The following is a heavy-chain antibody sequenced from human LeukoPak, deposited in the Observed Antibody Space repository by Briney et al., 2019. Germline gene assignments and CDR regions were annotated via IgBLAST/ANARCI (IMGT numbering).Heavy chain of an antibody. CDR1: GVIVRSNY. V-gene: IGHV3-53*01. D-gene: IGHD3-10*01. Sequence: GGSLRLSCVGSGVIVRSNYMTWVRQSPGKGLEWVSILYHGGSTYYADSVKGRFTISRDNSKNTLYLQMKSLRAEDTAVYYCAKNIGGLDYWGQGTLVTVSS. J-gene: IGHJ4*02. CDR2: LYHGGST. CDR3: AKNIGGLDY.